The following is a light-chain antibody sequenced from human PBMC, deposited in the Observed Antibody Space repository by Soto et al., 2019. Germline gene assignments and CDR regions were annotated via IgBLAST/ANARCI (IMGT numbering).Light chain of an antibody. J-gene: IGKJ1*01. CDR2: KAS. V-gene: IGKV1-5*03. CDR1: QTISSW. CDR3: QQYNSYS. Sequence: DIQMTQSPSTLSGSVGDRVTITCRASQTISSWLAWYQQKPGKAPKLLIYKASSLESGVPSRFSGSGSGTEFTLTSSSLQPDDFATYYCQQYNSYSFGQGTKVDI.